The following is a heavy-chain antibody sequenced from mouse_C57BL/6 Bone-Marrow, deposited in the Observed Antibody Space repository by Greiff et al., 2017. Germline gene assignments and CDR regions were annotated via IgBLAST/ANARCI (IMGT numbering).Heavy chain of an antibody. D-gene: IGHD1-1*01. Sequence: VQLVESGPGLVQPSQSLSITCTVSGFSLTSYGVHWVRQSPGKGLEWLGVIWSGGSTDYNAAFISRLSISKDNSKSKVFFKMNRQQAGDTAIYYCARYYYSRDAMDYWGQGTSLTVSS. CDR3: ARYYYSRDAMDY. V-gene: IGHV2-2*01. J-gene: IGHJ4*01. CDR1: GFSLTSYG. CDR2: IWSGGST.